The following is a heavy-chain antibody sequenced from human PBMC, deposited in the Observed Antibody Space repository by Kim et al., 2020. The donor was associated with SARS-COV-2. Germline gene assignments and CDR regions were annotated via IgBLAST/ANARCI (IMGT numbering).Heavy chain of an antibody. J-gene: IGHJ5*02. CDR3: VRSAAIFGGRCFDP. V-gene: IGHV3-53*01. Sequence: ADSVTGRFTISRDNAQTTLVLQMNSLRVEDSAIYYCVRSAAIFGGRCFDPWGQGTLVTVSS. D-gene: IGHD3-3*01.